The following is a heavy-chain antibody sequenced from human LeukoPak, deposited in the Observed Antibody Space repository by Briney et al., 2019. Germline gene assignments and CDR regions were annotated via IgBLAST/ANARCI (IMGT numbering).Heavy chain of an antibody. Sequence: GGSLRLSCVASGFTFSRYWMHWVRQAPGKGLVWVSRLNGDGSITNYADSVKGRFTTSRDNSKNSLYLQMNSLRTEDTTLYYCAKEHHFDYWGQGTLVTVSS. CDR2: LNGDGSIT. V-gene: IGHV3-74*01. CDR3: AKEHHFDY. J-gene: IGHJ4*02. CDR1: GFTFSRYW.